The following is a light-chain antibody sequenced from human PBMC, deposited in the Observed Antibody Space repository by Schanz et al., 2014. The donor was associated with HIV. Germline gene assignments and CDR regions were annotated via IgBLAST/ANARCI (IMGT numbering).Light chain of an antibody. Sequence: EGVLTQSPATLSVSPGERATLSCRASQSVSSDLAWYQQKPGQAPRLVIYATSTRAAGIPDRFSGTGSGTDFTLTISRLEPEDFAVYYCQQYGSSPPFTFGPGTKVDIK. CDR3: QQYGSSPPFT. CDR1: QSVSSD. CDR2: ATS. V-gene: IGKV3-20*01. J-gene: IGKJ3*01.